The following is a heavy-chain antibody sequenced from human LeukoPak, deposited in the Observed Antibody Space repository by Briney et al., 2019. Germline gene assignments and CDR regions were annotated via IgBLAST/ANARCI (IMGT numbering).Heavy chain of an antibody. J-gene: IGHJ4*02. CDR3: ARDIGDWYYRPGYFDY. D-gene: IGHD6-19*01. Sequence: GGSLRLSCAASGFTFSSYSMNWVRQAPGKGLEWVSFISSSSSYIHYADSVKGRFTISRDNAKNSLFLQMNSLRAEDTAVYYCARDIGDWYYRPGYFDYWGQGALVTVSS. CDR1: GFTFSSYS. V-gene: IGHV3-21*01. CDR2: ISSSSSYI.